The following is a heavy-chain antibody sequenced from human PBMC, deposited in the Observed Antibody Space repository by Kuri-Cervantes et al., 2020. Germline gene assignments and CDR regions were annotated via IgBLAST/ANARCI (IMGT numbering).Heavy chain of an antibody. V-gene: IGHV4-39*07. D-gene: IGHD5-24*01. Sequence: ESLKISCAASGFTFSSYSMNWVRQPPGKGLEWIGSIYYSGSTYYNPSLKSRVTISVDKSKNQFSLKLSSVTAADTAVYYCARGKMGRLVDYWGQGTLVTVSS. CDR3: ARGKMGRLVDY. J-gene: IGHJ4*02. CDR2: IYYSGST. CDR1: GFTFSSYS.